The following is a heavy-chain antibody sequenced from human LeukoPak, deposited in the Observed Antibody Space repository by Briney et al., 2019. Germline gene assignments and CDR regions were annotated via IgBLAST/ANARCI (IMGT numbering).Heavy chain of an antibody. Sequence: GGSLRLSCAASGFTFSSYWMHWVRQAPGKGLVWVSNINSDGSTTTYADSVKGRFTVSRDNAKNTLYLQVNNLRAEDTAVYYCARGPNSNWSGLDFWGQGTLLTVSS. J-gene: IGHJ4*02. CDR2: INSDGSTT. V-gene: IGHV3-74*01. CDR1: GFTFSSYW. D-gene: IGHD6-6*01. CDR3: ARGPNSNWSGLDF.